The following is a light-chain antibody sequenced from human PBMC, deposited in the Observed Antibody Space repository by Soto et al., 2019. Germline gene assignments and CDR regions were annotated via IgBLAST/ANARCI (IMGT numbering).Light chain of an antibody. Sequence: HSLLTQPASGSGSPGQSTTISCTGTSIDVGGYNFVSWYQHHPGKAPKLIIYDVNNRPSGVSNRFSGSKSGNTASLTISGLQAEDEADYYCSSYTPSSTPFVFGTGTKVTVL. CDR2: DVN. CDR1: SIDVGGYNF. CDR3: SSYTPSSTPFV. J-gene: IGLJ1*01. V-gene: IGLV2-14*03.